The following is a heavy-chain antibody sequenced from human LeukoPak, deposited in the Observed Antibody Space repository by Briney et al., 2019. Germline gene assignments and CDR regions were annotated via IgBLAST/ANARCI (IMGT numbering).Heavy chain of an antibody. CDR2: IIPILGIA. D-gene: IGHD6-19*01. CDR3: ARGRREQWLVGNPQDYYYYGMDV. V-gene: IGHV1-69*04. J-gene: IGHJ6*02. Sequence: SVKVSCKASGGTFSRYAISWERQAPGQGLEWMGRIIPILGIANYAQKFQGRVTITADKSTSTAYMELSSLRSEDTAVYYCARGRREQWLVGNPQDYYYYGMDVWGQGTTVTVS. CDR1: GGTFSRYA.